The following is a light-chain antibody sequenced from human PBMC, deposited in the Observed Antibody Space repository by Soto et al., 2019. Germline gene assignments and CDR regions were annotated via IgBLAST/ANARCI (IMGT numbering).Light chain of an antibody. Sequence: PGDRATLSCRASQNIDSTTLAWHQQKPGQAPRLLIYDASRRATGIPDRFSGTGSGTDFTLTIDRLEPEDFAVYYCQQYVTSITFGQGTRL. CDR3: QQYVTSIT. CDR1: QNIDSTT. CDR2: DAS. V-gene: IGKV3-20*01. J-gene: IGKJ5*01.